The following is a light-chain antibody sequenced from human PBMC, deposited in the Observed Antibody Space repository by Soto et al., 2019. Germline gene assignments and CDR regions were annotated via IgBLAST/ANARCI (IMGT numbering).Light chain of an antibody. CDR2: GAS. J-gene: IGKJ1*01. CDR3: QQYNNWPLT. V-gene: IGKV3-15*01. CDR1: QSVYSN. Sequence: EKVMTQLPATPSVSPREKATLSCRASQSVYSNLAWYQQKPGQAPRLLIYGASTRATGIPARVSGSGSGTEFTLTISSLKSEDFAVYYCQQYNNWPLTFGQGTKVDIK.